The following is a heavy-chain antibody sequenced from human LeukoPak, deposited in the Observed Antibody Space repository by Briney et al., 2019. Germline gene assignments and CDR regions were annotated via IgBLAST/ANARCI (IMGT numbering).Heavy chain of an antibody. CDR3: AKDARTSWYFDY. CDR2: ISGSGGST. J-gene: IGHJ4*02. D-gene: IGHD1/OR15-1a*01. Sequence: GGSLRLSCAASGFAFSSYAMSWVRQAPGKGLEWVSFISGSGGSTYYADSVKGRFTISRDNSKNTLYLQVNSLRAEDTAVYYCAKDARTSWYFDYWGQGTLVTVSS. CDR1: GFAFSSYA. V-gene: IGHV3-23*01.